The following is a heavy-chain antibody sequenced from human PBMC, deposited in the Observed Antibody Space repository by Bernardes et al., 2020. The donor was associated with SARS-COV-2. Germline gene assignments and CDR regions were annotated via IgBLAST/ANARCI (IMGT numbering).Heavy chain of an antibody. CDR2: FDPEDGET. D-gene: IGHD3-3*01. V-gene: IGHV1-24*01. CDR3: AKESRITIFGVVIIEQHFDY. Sequence: ASVKVSCKVSGYTLTELSMHWVRQAPGKGLEWMGGFDPEDGETIYAQKFQGRVTMTEDTSTDTAYMELSSLRSEDTAVYYCAKESRITIFGVVIIEQHFDYWGQGTLVTVSS. J-gene: IGHJ4*02. CDR1: GYTLTELS.